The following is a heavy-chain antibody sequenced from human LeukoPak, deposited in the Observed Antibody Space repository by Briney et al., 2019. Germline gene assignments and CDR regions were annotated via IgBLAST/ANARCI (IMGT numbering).Heavy chain of an antibody. CDR1: GYIFTTYW. Sequence: GESLKISCKGSGYIFTTYWIGWVRQMSGKGLEWMGIIHPGDSDTRYSPSFQGQVTISADKSISTAYLQWSSLKASDTAMYYCARVRAAAITNFRNFDYWGQGTLVTVSS. CDR2: IHPGDSDT. V-gene: IGHV5-51*01. D-gene: IGHD5-12*01. CDR3: ARVRAAAITNFRNFDY. J-gene: IGHJ4*02.